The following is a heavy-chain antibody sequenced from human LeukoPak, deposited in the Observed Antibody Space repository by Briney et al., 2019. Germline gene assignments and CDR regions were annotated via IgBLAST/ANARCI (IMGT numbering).Heavy chain of an antibody. Sequence: QTGGSLRLSCAASGFTFSSYAMTWVRQAPGKGLEWVSAISGSGGSTYYADSVKGRFTISRDDSKNTLYLQMNSLRAEDTAVYYCAKGIYYDSSGYYYPAVFDIWGQGTMVTVSS. D-gene: IGHD3-22*01. J-gene: IGHJ3*02. CDR2: ISGSGGST. CDR3: AKGIYYDSSGYYYPAVFDI. CDR1: GFTFSSYA. V-gene: IGHV3-23*01.